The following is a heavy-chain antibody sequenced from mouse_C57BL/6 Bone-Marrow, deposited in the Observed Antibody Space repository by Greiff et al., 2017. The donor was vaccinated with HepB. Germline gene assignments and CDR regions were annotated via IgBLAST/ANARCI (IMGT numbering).Heavy chain of an antibody. J-gene: IGHJ4*01. V-gene: IGHV5-6*02. Sequence: DVMLVESGGDLVKPGGSLKLSCAASGFTFSSYGMSWVRQTPDKRLEWVATISSGGSYTYYPDSVKGRFTISRDNAKNTLYLQMSSLKSEDTAMYYCARGWGYAMDYWGQGTSVTVSS. CDR3: ARGWGYAMDY. CDR2: ISSGGSYT. D-gene: IGHD3-3*01. CDR1: GFTFSSYG.